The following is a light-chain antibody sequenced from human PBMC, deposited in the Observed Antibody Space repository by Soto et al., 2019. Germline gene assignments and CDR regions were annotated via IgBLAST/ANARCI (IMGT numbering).Light chain of an antibody. CDR2: GAS. Sequence: EIVLTQSPGTLSLSPGERATLSCRVSQSISSTSLAWYQQKPGQTPKLLIYGASSRATDIPDRFSGSGSGTDFTLTISRLEPEDFAVYYCQHHGSSVTFGHGTRLEIK. CDR1: QSISSTS. J-gene: IGKJ5*01. CDR3: QHHGSSVT. V-gene: IGKV3-20*01.